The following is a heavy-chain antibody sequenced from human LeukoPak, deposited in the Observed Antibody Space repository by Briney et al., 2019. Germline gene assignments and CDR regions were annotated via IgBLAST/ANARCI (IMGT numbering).Heavy chain of an antibody. V-gene: IGHV3-23*01. J-gene: IGHJ4*02. CDR3: AKDLLPIGDGEELLAGY. CDR2: ISGSGGST. CDR1: GFTFSSYA. Sequence: PGGSLRLSCAASGFTFSSYAMDWVRQAPGKGLEWVSAISGSGGSTYYADSVKGRFTISRDNSKNTLYLQMNSLRAEDTAVYYCAKDLLPIGDGEELLAGYWGQGTLVTVSS. D-gene: IGHD2-15*01.